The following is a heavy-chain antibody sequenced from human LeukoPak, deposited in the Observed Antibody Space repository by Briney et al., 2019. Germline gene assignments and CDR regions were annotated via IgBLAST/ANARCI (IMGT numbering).Heavy chain of an antibody. CDR1: GFTFSSYA. D-gene: IGHD3-3*01. CDR2: ISGSGGGT. J-gene: IGHJ4*02. V-gene: IGHV3-23*01. Sequence: PGGPLRLSCAASGFTFSSYAMSWVRQAPGKGLGWVSAISGSGGGTYYADSVKGRFTISRDNSKNTLYLQMSSLKAEDTAVYYCAKGKGSNYECWSGYVDCWGQGTVVTVSS. CDR3: AKGKGSNYECWSGYVDC.